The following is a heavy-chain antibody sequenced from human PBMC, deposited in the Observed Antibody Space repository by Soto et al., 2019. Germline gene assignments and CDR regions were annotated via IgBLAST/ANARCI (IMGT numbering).Heavy chain of an antibody. D-gene: IGHD3-10*01. CDR3: ARDWSGWFGELLVDEY. J-gene: IGHJ4*02. CDR1: CYTFTSYG. Sequence: ASVKVSCKAPCYTFTSYGISLLRHAPGQGLEWMGWISAYNGNTNYAQKLQGRVTMTTDTSTSTAYMELRSLRSDDTAVYYCARDWSGWFGELLVDEYWGQGTLVTVSS. V-gene: IGHV1-18*01. CDR2: ISAYNGNT.